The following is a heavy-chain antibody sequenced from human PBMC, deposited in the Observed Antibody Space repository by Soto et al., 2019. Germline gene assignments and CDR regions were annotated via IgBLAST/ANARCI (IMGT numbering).Heavy chain of an antibody. V-gene: IGHV3-21*02. CDR2: FSGGSSYI. J-gene: IGHJ4*02. D-gene: IGHD2-15*01. CDR1: GFTFSNYT. Sequence: EVQLVESGGGLVKPGGSLRLSCAASGFTFSNYTMSWVRQAPGKGLEWVSSFSGGSSYIYYADSVKGRFTISRDNARNSLYLQVNSLRAEDTAVYYCARHCSGGSCYDYWGQGTLVTVSS. CDR3: ARHCSGGSCYDY.